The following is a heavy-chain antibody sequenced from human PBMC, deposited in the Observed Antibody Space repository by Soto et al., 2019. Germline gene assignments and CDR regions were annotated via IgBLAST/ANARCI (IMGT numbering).Heavy chain of an antibody. CDR2: INRDGSFT. D-gene: IGHD1-1*01. Sequence: GGSLRLSCAASGFAFSSYWMHWVRQGRGKGLEWISRINRDGSFTEYADSVKGRFTISRDNAMSTVYLQMNSLRVEDTAVYFCVRLLDRDFWGQGTLVTVSS. V-gene: IGHV3-74*03. J-gene: IGHJ4*02. CDR3: VRLLDRDF. CDR1: GFAFSSYW.